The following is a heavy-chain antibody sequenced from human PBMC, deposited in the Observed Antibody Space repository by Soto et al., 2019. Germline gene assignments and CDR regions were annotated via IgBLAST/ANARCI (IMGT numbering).Heavy chain of an antibody. J-gene: IGHJ3*02. CDR3: ARTYYDSSGYTTGGAFDI. D-gene: IGHD3-22*01. Sequence: SETLSLTCAVYGGSFSASYWSWIRQPPGKGLEWIGEINHSGSTNYNPSLKSRVTISVDTSKNQFSLKLSSVTAADTAVYYCARTYYDSSGYTTGGAFDIWGQGTMVTVSS. V-gene: IGHV4-34*01. CDR1: GGSFSASY. CDR2: INHSGST.